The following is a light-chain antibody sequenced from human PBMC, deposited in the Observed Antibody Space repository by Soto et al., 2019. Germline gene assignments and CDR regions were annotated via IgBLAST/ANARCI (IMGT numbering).Light chain of an antibody. Sequence: ELVLTQSPGTLSLSPGERAILSCRASQNVDTKYLAWYQFKPGQAPRIIIFGASGRATGIPDRFSGSGSGAEFTLTISSLQSEDFAVYYCQQRSNWPPITFGQGTRLEIK. V-gene: IGKV3D-20*02. CDR1: QNVDTKY. CDR2: GAS. CDR3: QQRSNWPPIT. J-gene: IGKJ5*01.